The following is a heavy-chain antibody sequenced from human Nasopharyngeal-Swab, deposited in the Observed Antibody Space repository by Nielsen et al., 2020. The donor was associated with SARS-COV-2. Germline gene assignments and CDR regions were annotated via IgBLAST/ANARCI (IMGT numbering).Heavy chain of an antibody. CDR1: GYTFTSYA. Sequence: ASVKVSCKASGYTFTSYAMHWVRQAPGQRLEWMGWINAGNGNTKYSQKFQGRVTITRDTSASTAYMELSSLRSEDTAVYYCARERGVVVVAAKVFHPIPARFDPWGQGTLVTVS. CDR2: INAGNGNT. CDR3: ARERGVVVVAAKVFHPIPARFDP. J-gene: IGHJ5*02. D-gene: IGHD2-15*01. V-gene: IGHV1-3*01.